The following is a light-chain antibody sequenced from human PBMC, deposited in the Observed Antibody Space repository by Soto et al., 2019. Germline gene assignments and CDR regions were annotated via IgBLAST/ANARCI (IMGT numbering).Light chain of an antibody. CDR2: GAS. V-gene: IGKV3-15*01. J-gene: IGKJ2*01. CDR1: QSVSSN. Sequence: EIVMTQSPATLSVSPGERATLSCRASQSVSSNLAWYQQKPGQAPRLLIYGASTRATGIPARFSGTGSGTEFTLAISSLQSEDFAVYYCQQYNNRPPPYTFGQGTMLEIK. CDR3: QQYNNRPPPYT.